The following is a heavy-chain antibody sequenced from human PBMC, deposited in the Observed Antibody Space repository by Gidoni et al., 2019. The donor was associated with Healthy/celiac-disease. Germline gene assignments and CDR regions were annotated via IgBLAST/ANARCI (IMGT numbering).Heavy chain of an antibody. D-gene: IGHD2-8*02. CDR3: ASVLPKLQWGPGGY. V-gene: IGHV4-39*01. Sequence: PSETLSLPCTVSGGSISSSSYYWGWIRQPPGKGLEWIGSIYYSGSTYYNPSLKSRVTISVDTSKNQFSLKLSSVTDADTAVYYCASVLPKLQWGPGGYWGQGTLVTVSS. J-gene: IGHJ4*02. CDR2: IYYSGST. CDR1: GGSISSSSYY.